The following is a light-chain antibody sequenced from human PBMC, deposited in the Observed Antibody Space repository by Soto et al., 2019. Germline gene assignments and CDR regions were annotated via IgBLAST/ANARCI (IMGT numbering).Light chain of an antibody. CDR2: DVT. J-gene: IGLJ2*01. V-gene: IGLV2-11*01. CDR3: CSYAGSYVV. CDR1: SSDVRGSNY. Sequence: QSVLTQPRSVSGSPGQSVAISCTGTSSDVRGSNYVSWYQQYPGKAPKVLIYDVTKRPSGVPDRFSGSRSGNTASLTITGLQPEDEADYYCCSYAGSYVVFGGGTQLTVL.